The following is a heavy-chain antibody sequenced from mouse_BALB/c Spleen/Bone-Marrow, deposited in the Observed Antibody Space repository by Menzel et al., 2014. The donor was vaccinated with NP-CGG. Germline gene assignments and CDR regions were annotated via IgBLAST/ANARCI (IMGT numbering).Heavy chain of an antibody. V-gene: IGHV1-15*01. CDR1: GYTFTDYE. CDR2: IDPETGGT. Sequence: VKLVESGAELVRPGASVTLSCKASGYTFTDYEMHWVKQTPVHGLEWIGAIDPETGGTAYNQKFKGKATLTADKSSSTAYMELRSLTSEDSAVYYCTREGYGNSYYFDYWGQGTTPTVSS. CDR3: TREGYGNSYYFDY. D-gene: IGHD2-1*01. J-gene: IGHJ2*01.